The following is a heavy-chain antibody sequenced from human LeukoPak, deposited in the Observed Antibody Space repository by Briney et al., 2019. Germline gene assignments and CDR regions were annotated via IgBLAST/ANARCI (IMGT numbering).Heavy chain of an antibody. CDR2: INNDGSST. J-gene: IGHJ4*02. CDR3: ARDATRGGDNDY. Sequence: QAGGSLRLSCAASGFIFSDHWMHWVRQAPGKGLVWLSRINNDGSSTIYADSVKGRFTFSRDNAKNSLYLQMNSLRAEDTAVYYCARDATRGGDNDYWGQGTRVIVSS. V-gene: IGHV3-74*01. D-gene: IGHD2-21*02. CDR1: GFIFSDHW.